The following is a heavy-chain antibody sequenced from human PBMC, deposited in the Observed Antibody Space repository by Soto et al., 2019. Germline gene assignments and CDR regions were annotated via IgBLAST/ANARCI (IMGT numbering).Heavy chain of an antibody. CDR2: ISSSSSTI. Sequence: VQLVESGGGLVQPGGSLRLSCAASGFTFSSYSMNWVRQAPGKGLEWVSYISSSSSTIYYADSVKGRFTISRDNAKNSLYLQMNSLRDEDTAVYYCARDGLVGATIIVWFDPWGQGTLVTVSS. CDR1: GFTFSSYS. J-gene: IGHJ5*02. D-gene: IGHD1-26*01. CDR3: ARDGLVGATIIVWFDP. V-gene: IGHV3-48*02.